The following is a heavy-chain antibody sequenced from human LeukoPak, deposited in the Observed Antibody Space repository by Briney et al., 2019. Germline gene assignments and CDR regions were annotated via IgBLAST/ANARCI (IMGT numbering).Heavy chain of an antibody. CDR3: ARDHWDLDAFDI. D-gene: IGHD1-26*01. Sequence: SGGSLRLSCAASGFTFSSYGMHSVRQAPGKGLEWVAVIWYDGSNKYYADSVKGRFTISRDNSKNTLYLQMNSLRAEDTAVYYCARDHWDLDAFDIWGQGTMVTVSS. J-gene: IGHJ3*02. CDR2: IWYDGSNK. CDR1: GFTFSSYG. V-gene: IGHV3-33*01.